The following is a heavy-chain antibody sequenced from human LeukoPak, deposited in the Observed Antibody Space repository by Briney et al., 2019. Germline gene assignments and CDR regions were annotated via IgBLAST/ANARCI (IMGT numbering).Heavy chain of an antibody. J-gene: IGHJ4*02. CDR2: MRSKAYGGAT. V-gene: IGHV3-49*04. D-gene: IGHD3-10*01. CDR1: GFTFGDYA. Sequence: PGRSLRLSCTTSGFTFGDYAVTWVRQAPGKGLEWVCFMRSKAYGGATEYAASVKGRFTISRDDSKSIAHLQMNSLRTEDTAMYYCARIQVSGHGFDYWRQGALVTVSA. CDR3: ARIQVSGHGFDY.